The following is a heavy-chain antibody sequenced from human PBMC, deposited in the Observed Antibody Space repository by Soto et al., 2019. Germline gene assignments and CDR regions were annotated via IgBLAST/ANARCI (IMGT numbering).Heavy chain of an antibody. Sequence: PGGSLRLSCAASGFTFSSYGMHWVRQAPGKGLEWVAVISYDESNKYYADSVKGRFTISRDNSKSTLYLQMSSLRAEDTAVYYCAKDYLFDYWGQGTLVTVSS. CDR1: GFTFSSYG. D-gene: IGHD3-10*01. CDR3: AKDYLFDY. V-gene: IGHV3-30*18. J-gene: IGHJ4*02. CDR2: ISYDESNK.